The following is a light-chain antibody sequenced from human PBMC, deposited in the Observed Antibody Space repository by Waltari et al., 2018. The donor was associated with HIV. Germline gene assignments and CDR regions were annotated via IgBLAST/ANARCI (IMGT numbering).Light chain of an antibody. Sequence: QSALPQPASVSASPGQTIRTPCPGNRRDVGGDNLLSCYQQHPGKAPQLMIYEVFHRPSGVSNRFSGFKSANTASLTISGLQAEDEAYYYCSSYTSSSTWVFGGGTKLTVL. V-gene: IGLV2-14*01. CDR3: SSYTSSSTWV. J-gene: IGLJ3*02. CDR2: EVF. CDR1: RRDVGGDNL.